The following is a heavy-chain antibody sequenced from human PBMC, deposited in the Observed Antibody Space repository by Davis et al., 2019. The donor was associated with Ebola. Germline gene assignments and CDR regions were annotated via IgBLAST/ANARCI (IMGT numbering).Heavy chain of an antibody. V-gene: IGHV4-30-4*01. CDR2: IYYSGST. CDR3: ARTGGDPSYFFGIAVAVPYYYYYGMDV. CDR1: GGSISSGDYY. Sequence: PSETLSLTCTVSGGSISSGDYYWSWIRQPPGKGLEWIGYIYYSGSTYYNPSLKSRVTISVDTSKNQFSLKLSSVTAADTAVYYCARTGGDPSYFFGIAVAVPYYYYYGMDVWGQGATVTVSS. D-gene: IGHD6-19*01. J-gene: IGHJ6*02.